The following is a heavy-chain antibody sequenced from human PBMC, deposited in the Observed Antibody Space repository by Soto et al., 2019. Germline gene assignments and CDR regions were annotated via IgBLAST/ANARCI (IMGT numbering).Heavy chain of an antibody. V-gene: IGHV3-30-3*01. D-gene: IGHD2-15*01. CDR3: ARDRAYCSGGTCMHFPYYHYAVDV. CDR2: ISYDGNNK. Sequence: GGSLRLSCAASGFTFSTYAKHWVRQAPGKGLEWVAVISYDGNNKYYADSVKGRFTISRDNSKNTLYLQMNGLRAEDAAVYYCARDRAYCSGGTCMHFPYYHYAVDVWGQGTTVTVYS. J-gene: IGHJ6*02. CDR1: GFTFSTYA.